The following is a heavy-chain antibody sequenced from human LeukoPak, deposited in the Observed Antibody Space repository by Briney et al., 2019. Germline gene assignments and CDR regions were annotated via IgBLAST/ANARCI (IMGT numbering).Heavy chain of an antibody. CDR1: GGSISSSSYY. J-gene: IGHJ4*02. V-gene: IGHV4-39*01. CDR3: ARQMIVVVEDASDI. D-gene: IGHD3-22*01. CDR2: IYYSGST. Sequence: PSETLSLTCTVSGGSISSSSYYWDWIRQPPGKGLEWIGSIYYSGSTYYNPSLKSRVTISVDTSKNQFSLKLSSVTAADTAVYYCARQMIVVVEDASDIWGQGTLVTISS.